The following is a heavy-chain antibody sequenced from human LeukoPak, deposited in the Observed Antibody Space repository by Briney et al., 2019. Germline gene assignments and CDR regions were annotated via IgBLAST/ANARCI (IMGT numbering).Heavy chain of an antibody. CDR2: LKQDGNQR. Sequence: GSLRLSRTASGFTFSDHWMTWVRQAPGKGPEWVANLKQDGNQRYLVDSVRGRFTISRDNAKNSLFLQMNGLRAEDTAVYYCARRGGSLSRRSPIDYWGEGTLVTVSS. D-gene: IGHD6-6*01. J-gene: IGHJ4*02. V-gene: IGHV3-7*02. CDR1: GFTFSDHW. CDR3: ARRGGSLSRRSPIDY.